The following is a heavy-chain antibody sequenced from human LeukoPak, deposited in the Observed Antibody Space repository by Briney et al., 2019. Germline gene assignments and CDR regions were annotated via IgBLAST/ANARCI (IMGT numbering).Heavy chain of an antibody. J-gene: IGHJ4*02. Sequence: ASVKVSCKASGYTFTSYGISWVRQAPGQGLESMGWISAYNGNTNYAQKLQGRVTMTTDTSTSTAYMELRSLRSDDTAVYYCAREEGVRQQLEPLDYWGQGTLVTVSS. CDR1: GYTFTSYG. CDR2: ISAYNGNT. V-gene: IGHV1-18*01. CDR3: AREEGVRQQLEPLDY. D-gene: IGHD6-13*01.